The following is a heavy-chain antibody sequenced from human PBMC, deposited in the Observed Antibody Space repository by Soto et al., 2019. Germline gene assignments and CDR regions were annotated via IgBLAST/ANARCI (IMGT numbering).Heavy chain of an antibody. CDR3: ARVRQGCSANNCYFDP. CDR2: VHISGHS. J-gene: IGHJ5*01. Sequence: SETLSLTCTLSGGSVRAPDWWNWIRQSPDKGLEWIAEVHISGHSNYNPSLRSRVSVSIDSSKNQFYLNLNSVTAADTAIYYCARVRQGCSANNCYFDPWGQGTQVTVSS. V-gene: IGHV4-4*02. D-gene: IGHD1-1*01. CDR1: GGSVRAPDW.